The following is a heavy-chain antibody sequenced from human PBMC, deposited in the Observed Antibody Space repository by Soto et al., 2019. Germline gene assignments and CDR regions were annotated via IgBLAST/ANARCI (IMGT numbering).Heavy chain of an antibody. CDR1: GFTFSSYW. D-gene: IGHD2-2*01. V-gene: IGHV3-7*01. J-gene: IGHJ4*02. CDR3: ARDRLVVPAAVRFDY. Sequence: EVQLVESGGGLVQPGGSLRLSCAASGFTFSSYWMSWVRQAPGKGLEWVANIKQDGSEKYYVDSVKGRFTISRDNAKNSLYLQMNSLRAEDTAVYYCARDRLVVPAAVRFDYWGQGTLVTVSS. CDR2: IKQDGSEK.